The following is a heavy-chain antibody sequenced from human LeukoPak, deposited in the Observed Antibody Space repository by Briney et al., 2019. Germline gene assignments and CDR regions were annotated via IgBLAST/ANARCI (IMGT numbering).Heavy chain of an antibody. J-gene: IGHJ4*02. D-gene: IGHD2-2*01. CDR1: GFTFSSYA. CDR2: ISGSGGST. V-gene: IGHV3-23*01. Sequence: PGGSLRLSCAASGFTFSSYAMSWVRQAPGKGLEWVSAISGSGGSTYYADSVKGRFTISRDNSKNTLYLQMNSLRAEDTAIYYCAKPVVPAAKGHQYFDYWGQGTLVTVSS. CDR3: AKPVVPAAKGHQYFDY.